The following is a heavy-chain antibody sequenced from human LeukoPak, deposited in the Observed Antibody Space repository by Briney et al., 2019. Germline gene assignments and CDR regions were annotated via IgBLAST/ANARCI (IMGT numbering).Heavy chain of an antibody. D-gene: IGHD3-16*01. J-gene: IGHJ4*02. CDR3: ARQSPGFMIAGYFDY. V-gene: IGHV4-4*02. CDR1: GGSISTNNW. CDR2: IFHEGLT. Sequence: PSGTLSLTCTVSGGSISTNNWWSWVRQSPAKGLEWIGEIFHEGLTNYNPSLKSRATISIDTSKSQFSLRLTSVTAADTAVYYCARQSPGFMIAGYFDYWAQGTLVTVSS.